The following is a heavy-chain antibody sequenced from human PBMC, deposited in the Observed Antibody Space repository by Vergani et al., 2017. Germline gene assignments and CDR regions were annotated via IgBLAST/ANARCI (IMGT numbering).Heavy chain of an antibody. CDR3: AKAKTGGAYYYYYMDV. D-gene: IGHD7-27*01. J-gene: IGHJ6*03. CDR2: ISGSGGST. V-gene: IGHV3-23*04. CDR1: GFTFSSYS. Sequence: VQLVESGGGLVKPGGSLRLSCAASGFTFSSYSMNWVRQAPGKGLEWVSAISGSGGSTYYADSVKGRFTISRDNSKNTLYLQMNSLRAEDTAVYYCAKAKTGGAYYYYYMDVWGKGTTVTVAS.